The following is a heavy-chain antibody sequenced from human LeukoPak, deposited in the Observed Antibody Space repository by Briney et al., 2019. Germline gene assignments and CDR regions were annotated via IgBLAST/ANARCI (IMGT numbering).Heavy chain of an antibody. CDR1: GFTFRNYW. Sequence: PGGSLRLSCAASGFTFRNYWMGWVRQAPGKGLEWVSAISGSGGSTYYADSVKGRFTISRDNSKNTLYLQMNSLRAEDTAVYYCAKNRQQQSYHLFDYWGQGTLVTVSS. CDR3: AKNRQQQSYHLFDY. V-gene: IGHV3-23*01. J-gene: IGHJ4*02. D-gene: IGHD6-13*01. CDR2: ISGSGGST.